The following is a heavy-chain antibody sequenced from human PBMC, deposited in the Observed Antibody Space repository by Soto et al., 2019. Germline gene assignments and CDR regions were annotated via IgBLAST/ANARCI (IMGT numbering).Heavy chain of an antibody. Sequence: GASVKVSCKASGGTFSSYTISWVRQAPGQGLEWMGRIIPILGIANYAQKFQGRVTITADKSTSTAYMELSSLRSEDTAVYYCARDCGGDCQNPYYYYGMDVWGQGTTVTVSS. CDR1: GGTFSSYT. CDR2: IIPILGIA. CDR3: ARDCGGDCQNPYYYYGMDV. V-gene: IGHV1-69*04. J-gene: IGHJ6*02. D-gene: IGHD2-21*02.